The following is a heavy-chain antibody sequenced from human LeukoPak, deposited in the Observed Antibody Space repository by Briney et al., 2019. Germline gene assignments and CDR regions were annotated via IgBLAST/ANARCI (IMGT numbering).Heavy chain of an antibody. CDR3: FTSGYHDGFDI. Sequence: PGGSLRLSCAASGFTFSNYRMNWVRQAPGKGLEWVSSISSGSSYIYYADSVKGRFTISRDNSKNTLYVQMNSLRAEDTAVYYCFTSGYHDGFDIWGQGTMVTVSP. CDR1: GFTFSNYR. J-gene: IGHJ3*02. V-gene: IGHV3-21*04. D-gene: IGHD6-13*01. CDR2: ISSGSSYI.